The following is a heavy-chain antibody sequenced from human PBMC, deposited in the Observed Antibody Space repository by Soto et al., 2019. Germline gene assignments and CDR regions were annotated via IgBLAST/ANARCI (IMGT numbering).Heavy chain of an antibody. CDR3: ARKGVLWFGEHYYYMDV. CDR2: IKQDGSEK. CDR1: GFTFSSYW. D-gene: IGHD3-10*01. J-gene: IGHJ6*03. V-gene: IGHV3-7*01. Sequence: GGSLRLSCAASGFTFSSYWMSWVRQAPGKGLEWVANIKQDGSEKYYVDSVKGRFTISRDNAKNSLYLQMNSLRAEDTAVYYCARKGVLWFGEHYYYMDVWGKGTTVTVSS.